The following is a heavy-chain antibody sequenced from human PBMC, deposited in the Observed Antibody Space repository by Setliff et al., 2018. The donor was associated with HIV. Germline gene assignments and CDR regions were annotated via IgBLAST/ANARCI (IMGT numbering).Heavy chain of an antibody. CDR3: VRDDYGYNGKGFDY. CDR2: ITYSGSA. D-gene: IGHD4-17*01. CDR1: AYSIRNGYY. Sequence: LSLTCTVSAYSIRNGYYWNWIRQPPGKGLEWIGYITYSGSAYYNPSLKSRVTISIDTSNNQISLRLSSVTAADTAMYYCVRDDYGYNGKGFDYWGPGTLVTVSS. J-gene: IGHJ4*02. V-gene: IGHV4-30-4*08.